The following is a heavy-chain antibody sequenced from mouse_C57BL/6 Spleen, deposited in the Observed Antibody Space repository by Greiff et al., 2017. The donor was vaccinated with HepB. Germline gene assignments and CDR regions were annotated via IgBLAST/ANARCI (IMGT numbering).Heavy chain of an antibody. Sequence: VQLQQSGPELVKPGASVKISCKASGYAFSSSWMNWVKQRPGKGLEWIGRIYPGDGDTNYNGKFKGKATLTADKSSSTAYMQLSSLTSEDSAVYFCASGSNSWFAYWGQGTLVTVSA. CDR1: GYAFSSSW. V-gene: IGHV1-82*01. D-gene: IGHD2-5*01. CDR3: ASGSNSWFAY. CDR2: IYPGDGDT. J-gene: IGHJ3*01.